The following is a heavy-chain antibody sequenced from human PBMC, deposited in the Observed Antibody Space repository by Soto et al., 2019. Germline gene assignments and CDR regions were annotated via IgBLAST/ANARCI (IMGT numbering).Heavy chain of an antibody. CDR2: ISKSGST. V-gene: IGHV4-59*01. D-gene: IGHD3-10*01. CDR3: VRERVSGTFSPYYHYGMDV. CDR1: GGSINGYY. J-gene: IGHJ6*02. Sequence: PSETLSLTCTVSGGSINGYYWSWIRQPPGKGLEWIGYISKSGSTNYNPALKSRVTISVDTSKNQFSLRLSSVTAADTAVYYCVRERVSGTFSPYYHYGMDVWGQGTTVTVSS.